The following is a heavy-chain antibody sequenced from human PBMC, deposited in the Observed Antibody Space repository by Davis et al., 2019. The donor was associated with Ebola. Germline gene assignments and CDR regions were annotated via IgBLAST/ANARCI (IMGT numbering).Heavy chain of an antibody. CDR1: GFIFNTYA. Sequence: GGSLRLSCAASGFIFNTYAMHWVRQAPGRGPEWVAVVSYDGNTQLYADTVMGRFTISRDNSRNSVYLQMNSLRPEDTAVYYCTRGSFLDNGSNSYFHYWGLGTLVTVSS. D-gene: IGHD4-23*01. CDR2: VSYDGNTQ. CDR3: TRGSFLDNGSNSYFHY. V-gene: IGHV3-30-3*01. J-gene: IGHJ4*02.